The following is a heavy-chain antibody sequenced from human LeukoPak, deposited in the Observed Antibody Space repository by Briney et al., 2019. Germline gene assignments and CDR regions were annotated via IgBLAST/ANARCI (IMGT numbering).Heavy chain of an antibody. Sequence: PSETLSLTCTVSGVSVSSNIYYWNWIRQPPGKGLEWIGYIYYSGSTNYNPSLKSRVTISVDTSKNQFSLKLTSLTAADTAVYYCAREDSSGHLGYWGQGTLVTVSS. CDR2: IYYSGST. CDR3: AREDSSGHLGY. CDR1: GVSVSSNIYY. J-gene: IGHJ4*02. V-gene: IGHV4-61*01. D-gene: IGHD3-22*01.